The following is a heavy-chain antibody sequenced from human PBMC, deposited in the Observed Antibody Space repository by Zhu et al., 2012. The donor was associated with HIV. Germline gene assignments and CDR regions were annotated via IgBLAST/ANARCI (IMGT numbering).Heavy chain of an antibody. CDR1: GYSISSSNW. CDR3: ARIREDILTGYYYYYMDV. D-gene: IGHD3-9*01. Sequence: QVQLQESGPGLVKPSDTLSLTCAVSGYSISSSNWWGWIRQPPGKGLEWIAYMSYSGSTYYNVSLKSRVTMSVDTSKNQFSLKLRSVTAVGTAVYYCARIREDILTGYYYYYMDVWAKGPRSPSP. V-gene: IGHV4-28*01. CDR2: MSYSGST. J-gene: IGHJ6*03.